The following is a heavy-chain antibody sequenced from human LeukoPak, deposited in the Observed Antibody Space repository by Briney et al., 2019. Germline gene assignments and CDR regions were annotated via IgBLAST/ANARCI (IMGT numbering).Heavy chain of an antibody. CDR1: GGSFSGYY. CDR3: TIGLTRLVRIDY. CDR2: INNSGST. D-gene: IGHD3-9*01. Sequence: PSETLSLTCAVYGGSFSGYYWSRIRQPPGKGLEWIGEINNSGSTNYNPSLKSRVTISVDTFKNQFSLKLSSVTAADTAVYYCTIGLTRLVRIDYWGQGTLVTVSS. V-gene: IGHV4-34*01. J-gene: IGHJ4*02.